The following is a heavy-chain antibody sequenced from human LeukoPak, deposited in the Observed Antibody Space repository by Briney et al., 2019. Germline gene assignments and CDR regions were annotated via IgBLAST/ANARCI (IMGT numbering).Heavy chain of an antibody. Sequence: GGSLRLSCAASGFTFDDYAMHWVRQAPGKGLEWVSGISWNSGSIGYADSVKGRFTISRDNAKNSLYLQMNSLRAEDTAVYYCARVGVLNWFDPWGQGTLVTVSS. V-gene: IGHV3-9*01. CDR1: GFTFDDYA. D-gene: IGHD3-10*01. J-gene: IGHJ5*02. CDR2: ISWNSGSI. CDR3: ARVGVLNWFDP.